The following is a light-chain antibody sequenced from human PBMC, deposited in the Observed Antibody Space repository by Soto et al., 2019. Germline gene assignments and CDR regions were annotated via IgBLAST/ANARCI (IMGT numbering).Light chain of an antibody. CDR1: QSISDT. Sequence: EIVMTQSPATLSVSPGGRATLSCRASQSISDTLAWYQQKPGQAPRLLIHGASTRAPGFPARFSGSGSGTDFTLTISSLQSEDFAVYYCQQYDNWQWTFGQGTKV. J-gene: IGKJ1*01. CDR3: QQYDNWQWT. CDR2: GAS. V-gene: IGKV3-15*01.